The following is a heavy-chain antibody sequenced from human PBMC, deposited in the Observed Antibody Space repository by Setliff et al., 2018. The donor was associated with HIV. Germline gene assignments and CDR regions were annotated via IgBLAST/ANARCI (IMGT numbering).Heavy chain of an antibody. CDR2: VYSGGST. J-gene: IGHJ3*02. CDR1: GFTFSSFS. CDR3: ALGGGSYSDAFDI. D-gene: IGHD1-26*01. Sequence: ESLKISCAASGFTFSSFSMHWVRQAPGKGLEWVSVVYSGGSTYYTDSVKGRFTVSRDNSKNTVYLQMNSLRAEDTAVYYCALGGGSYSDAFDIWGQGIMVTVSS. V-gene: IGHV3-53*01.